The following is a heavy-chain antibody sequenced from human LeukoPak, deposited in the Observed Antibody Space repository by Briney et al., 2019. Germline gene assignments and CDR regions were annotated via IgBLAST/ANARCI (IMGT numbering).Heavy chain of an antibody. Sequence: ASVKVSCKASGYTFSNFGIAWVRQAPGQGLEWMGWNSGDNDNPQSAQDLQGRLTVTTDRSTSTAYMEPRSLRHDDTAVYYCARGDGGNPWDAFDIWGQGTMVTVSS. J-gene: IGHJ3*02. D-gene: IGHD4-23*01. CDR3: ARGDGGNPWDAFDI. CDR1: GYTFSNFG. CDR2: NSGDNDNP. V-gene: IGHV1-18*01.